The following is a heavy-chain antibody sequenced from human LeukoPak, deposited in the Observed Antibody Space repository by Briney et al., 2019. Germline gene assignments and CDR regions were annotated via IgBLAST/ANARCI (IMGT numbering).Heavy chain of an antibody. J-gene: IGHJ4*02. Sequence: SVKVSCKASGGTFSSYAISWVRQAPGQGLEWMGGIIPIFGTANYAQKFQGRVTMTTDTSTSTVYMELRSLRSDDTAVYYCARDLKMGYSSGRYSWGTGSSNDYWGQGTLVTVSS. CDR3: ARDLKMGYSSGRYSWGTGSSNDY. V-gene: IGHV1-69*05. CDR1: GGTFSSYA. CDR2: IIPIFGTA. D-gene: IGHD6-19*01.